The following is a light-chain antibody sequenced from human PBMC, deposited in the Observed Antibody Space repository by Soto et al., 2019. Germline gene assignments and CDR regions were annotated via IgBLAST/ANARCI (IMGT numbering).Light chain of an antibody. CDR3: DSYTSGSSYV. CDR1: SSDDDGYNY. V-gene: IGLV2-14*01. J-gene: IGLJ1*01. CDR2: DVS. Sequence: QSVLTQPASVSGSPGQSITISCTGTSSDDDGYNYVSWYQQHPGKAPKLMIYDVSYRPSGVSDRFSGSKSGNTASLTISGLQSEDEADYYCDSYTSGSSYVFGTGTKVTVL.